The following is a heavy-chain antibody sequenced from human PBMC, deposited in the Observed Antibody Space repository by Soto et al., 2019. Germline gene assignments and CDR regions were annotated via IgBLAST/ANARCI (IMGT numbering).Heavy chain of an antibody. D-gene: IGHD3-10*01. V-gene: IGHV1-2*02. CDR1: GYTFTGYY. CDR3: ARAGPSLLYGSGTYYGGIMGYYFNY. Sequence: ASVKVSCKASGYTFTGYYMHWVRQAPGQGLEWMGRIKPNSGGTNYAQKLQGRVTMTRDTSTSTVYMELSSLRSEDTAVYYCARAGPSLLYGSGTYYGGIMGYYFNYWGQGTLVTVSS. J-gene: IGHJ4*02. CDR2: IKPNSGGT.